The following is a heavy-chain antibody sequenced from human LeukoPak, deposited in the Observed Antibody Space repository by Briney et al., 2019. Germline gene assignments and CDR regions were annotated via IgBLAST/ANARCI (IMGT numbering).Heavy chain of an antibody. J-gene: IGHJ4*02. CDR2: IYHSGST. CDR3: ARGGGYSYGLLFDY. D-gene: IGHD5-18*01. CDR1: GGSISSGGYS. Sequence: SQTLSLTCAVSGGSISSGGYSWSWIRQPPGKGLEWIGYIYHSGSTYYNPSLKSRVTISVDRSKNQSSLKLSSVTAADTAVYYCARGGGYSYGLLFDYWGQGTLVTVSS. V-gene: IGHV4-30-2*01.